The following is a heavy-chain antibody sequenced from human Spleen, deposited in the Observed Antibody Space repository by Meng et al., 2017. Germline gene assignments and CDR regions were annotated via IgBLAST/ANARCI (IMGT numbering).Heavy chain of an antibody. CDR3: AREPEGLVDD. D-gene: IGHD2-15*01. CDR1: GYSISSGYY. CDR2: IYHSGST. Sequence: SETLSLTCTVSGYSISSGYYWGWIRQPPGKGLEWIGSIYHSGSTSYNPSLKSRVTISVDTSKNQFSLKLSSVTAADTAVYCCAREPEGLVDDWGQGTLVTVSS. J-gene: IGHJ4*02. V-gene: IGHV4-38-2*02.